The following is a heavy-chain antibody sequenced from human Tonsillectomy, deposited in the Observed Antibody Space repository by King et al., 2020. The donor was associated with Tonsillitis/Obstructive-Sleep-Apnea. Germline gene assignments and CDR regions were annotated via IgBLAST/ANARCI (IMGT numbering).Heavy chain of an antibody. D-gene: IGHD2-2*01. J-gene: IGHJ5*02. V-gene: IGHV4-61*01. CDR1: GGSVSSGSYH. Sequence: QLQESGPGLVKPSETLSLTCTVSGGSVSSGSYHWSWIRQPPGKGLEWIGYIYYSGSTNYNPSLKSRVTISVDTSKNQFSLKLSSVTAADTAVYYCARVVRQTWDIVVVPAAIGWFDPWGQGTLVTVSS. CDR3: ARVVRQTWDIVVVPAAIGWFDP. CDR2: IYYSGST.